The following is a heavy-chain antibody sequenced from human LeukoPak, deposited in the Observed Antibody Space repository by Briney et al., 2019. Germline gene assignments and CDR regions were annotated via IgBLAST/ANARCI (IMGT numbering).Heavy chain of an antibody. CDR1: GFTFDDYT. CDR3: ARVYSSGWSGN. J-gene: IGHJ4*02. Sequence: PGGSLRLSCAASGFTFDDYTMHWVRQAPGKGLEWVSLISWDGGSTYYADSVKGRFTISRDNAKNSLYLQMNSLRAEDTAVYYCARVYSSGWSGNWGQGTLVTVSS. D-gene: IGHD6-19*01. V-gene: IGHV3-43*01. CDR2: ISWDGGST.